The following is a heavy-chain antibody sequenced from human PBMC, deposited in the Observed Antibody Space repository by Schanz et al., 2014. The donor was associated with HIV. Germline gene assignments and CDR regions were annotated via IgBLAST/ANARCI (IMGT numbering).Heavy chain of an antibody. CDR3: ARSPDYGDLRRGDWFDP. CDR1: GGSFNSYA. V-gene: IGHV1-69*01. Sequence: QVQLVQSGAEVKKPGSSVKVSCKASGGSFNSYAINWVRQAPGQGLEWMGGTIPLFGTANYAQKFQGRVTITADESTSTAYMELSSLRSADTALYYCARSPDYGDLRRGDWFDPWGQGTLVIVSS. D-gene: IGHD4-17*01. J-gene: IGHJ5*02. CDR2: TIPLFGTA.